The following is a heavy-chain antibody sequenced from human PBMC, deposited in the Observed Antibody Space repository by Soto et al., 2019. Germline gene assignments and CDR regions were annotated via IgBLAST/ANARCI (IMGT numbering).Heavy chain of an antibody. CDR1: GYTLTELS. CDR3: ATANANPDTETCYYYGSGSYSAFDI. D-gene: IGHD3-10*01. CDR2: FDPEDGET. J-gene: IGHJ3*02. V-gene: IGHV1-24*01. Sequence: ASVKVSCKVSGYTLTELSMHWVRQAPGKGLGWMGGFDPEDGETIYAQKFQGRVTMTEDTSTDTAYMELSSLRSEDTAVYYCATANANPDTETCYYYGSGSYSAFDIWGQGTMVTVSS.